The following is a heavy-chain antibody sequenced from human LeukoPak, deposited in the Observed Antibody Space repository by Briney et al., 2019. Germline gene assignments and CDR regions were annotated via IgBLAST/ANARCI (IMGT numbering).Heavy chain of an antibody. CDR2: ISTDASST. CDR3: ARTPIYYFDNSGYYN. D-gene: IGHD3-22*01. V-gene: IGHV3-74*01. CDR1: GFTFSSYW. Sequence: GGSLRLSCAGSGFTFSSYWMHWVRQAPGKGLVWVSRISTDASSTTYADSVKGRFTISRDNAKDTLYLQMNSLRAEDTAVYYCARTPIYYFDNSGYYNWGQGTLVTVSS. J-gene: IGHJ4*02.